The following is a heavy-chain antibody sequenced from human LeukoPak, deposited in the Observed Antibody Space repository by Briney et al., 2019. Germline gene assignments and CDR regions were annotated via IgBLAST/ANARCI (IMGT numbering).Heavy chain of an antibody. CDR3: AXXXXXXXWGSFLIGDY. CDR2: INPNSGGT. D-gene: IGHD3-16*01. J-gene: IGHJ4*02. CDR1: GYTFTGYY. Sequence: ASVKVSCKASGYTFTGYYMHWVRQAPGQGLEWMGWINPNSGGTNYAQKFQGRVTMTRDTSISTAYMELSRLRSDDTAVYYCAXXXXXXXWGSFLIGDYWGQGTLVTVSS. V-gene: IGHV1-2*02.